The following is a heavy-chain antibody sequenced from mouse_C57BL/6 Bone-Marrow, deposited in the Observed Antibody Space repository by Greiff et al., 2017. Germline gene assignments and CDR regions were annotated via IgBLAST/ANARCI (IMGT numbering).Heavy chain of an antibody. D-gene: IGHD2-5*01. V-gene: IGHV5-16*01. CDR2: INYDGSST. J-gene: IGHJ4*01. Sequence: EVMLVESEGGLVQPGSSMKLSCTASGFTFSDYYMAWVRQVPEKGLEWVANINYDGSSTYYLDSLKSRFIISRDNAKNILYLQMSSLKSEDTATYYCARADYSNYDAMDYWGQGTSVTVSS. CDR1: GFTFSDYY. CDR3: ARADYSNYDAMDY.